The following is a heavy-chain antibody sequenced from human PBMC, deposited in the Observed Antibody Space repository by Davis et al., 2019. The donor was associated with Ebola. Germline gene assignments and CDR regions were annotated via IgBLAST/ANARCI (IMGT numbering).Heavy chain of an antibody. CDR3: AREAFGSGWYEGAGY. V-gene: IGHV3-48*01. Sequence: GESLKISCAASGFTFSSYSMNWVRQAPGKGLEWVSYISSSSSTIYYADSVKGRFTISRDNAKNSLYLQMNSLRAEDTAVYYCAREAFGSGWYEGAGYWGQGTLVTVSS. CDR2: ISSSSSTI. J-gene: IGHJ4*02. D-gene: IGHD6-19*01. CDR1: GFTFSSYS.